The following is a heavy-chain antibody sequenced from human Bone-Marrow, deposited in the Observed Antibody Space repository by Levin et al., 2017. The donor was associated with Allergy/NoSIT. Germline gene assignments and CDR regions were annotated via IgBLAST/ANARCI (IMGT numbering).Heavy chain of an antibody. CDR2: INGSGDFT. D-gene: IGHD2-21*01. Sequence: GESLKISCATSGFSFTEYSMNWVRQTPGEGLEWVSHINGSGDFTSYADSVKGRFTVSKDFSKSTLDLQMNSLRAEDTAIYYCAKDRYCVGGICQVDYWGQGTLVTVSS. J-gene: IGHJ4*02. CDR1: GFSFTEYS. CDR3: AKDRYCVGGICQVDY. V-gene: IGHV3-23*01.